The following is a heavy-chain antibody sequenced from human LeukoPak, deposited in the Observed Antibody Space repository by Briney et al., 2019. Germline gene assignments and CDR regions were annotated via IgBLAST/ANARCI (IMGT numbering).Heavy chain of an antibody. D-gene: IGHD6-13*01. CDR2: INPNSGGT. J-gene: IGHJ5*02. V-gene: IGHV1-2*02. CDR1: GYTFTGFY. CDR3: ARAHLIAAAGYNWFDP. Sequence: ASVKVSCKASGYTFTGFYMHWVRPAPGQGLEWMGWINPNSGGTNYAQKFQGRVTMTRDTSISTAYMELSRLRSDDTAVYYCARAHLIAAAGYNWFDPWGQGTLVTVSS.